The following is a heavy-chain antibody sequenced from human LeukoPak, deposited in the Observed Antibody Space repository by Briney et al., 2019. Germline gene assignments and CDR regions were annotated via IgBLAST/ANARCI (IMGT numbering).Heavy chain of an antibody. CDR3: ARGGGGYDYVWGSYKPPHWFDP. CDR2: IYTSGST. J-gene: IGHJ5*02. D-gene: IGHD3-16*01. V-gene: IGHV4-4*07. CDR1: GGSISSYY. Sequence: SETLSFTCTVSGGSISSYYWSWIRQPAGKGLEWIGRIYTSGSTNYNPSLKSRVTMSVDTSKNQFSLKLSSVTAADTAVYYCARGGGGYDYVWGSYKPPHWFDPWGQGTLVTVSS.